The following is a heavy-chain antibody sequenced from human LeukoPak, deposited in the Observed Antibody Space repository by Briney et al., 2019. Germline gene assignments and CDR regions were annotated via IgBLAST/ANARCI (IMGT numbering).Heavy chain of an antibody. V-gene: IGHV1-8*01. J-gene: IGHJ4*02. D-gene: IGHD7-27*01. CDR1: GYTFTSYD. CDR3: ARGPPNWGYDY. Sequence: APVKVSCKASGYTFTSYDFSWVRQTTGQRPEWMGWMSHNSGDTGYAQKFQDRVTMTRNTSISTAYMELSSLRSDDTAVYYCARGPPNWGYDYWGPGTLVTVSS. CDR2: MSHNSGDT.